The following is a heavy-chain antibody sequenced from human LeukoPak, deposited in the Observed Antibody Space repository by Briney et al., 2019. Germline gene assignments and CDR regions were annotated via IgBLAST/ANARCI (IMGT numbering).Heavy chain of an antibody. V-gene: IGHV4-4*07. CDR2: IYTSGST. D-gene: IGHD2-2*01. J-gene: IGHJ4*02. CDR1: GGSISSYY. Sequence: SETLSLTCTVSGGSISSYYGSWIRQPAGKGLESIGRIYTSGSTNYTPSLKSRVTMSVDTSKNQFSLKLSSVTAADTAVYYCARENIVVVPAAILVDYWGQGTLVTVSS. CDR3: ARENIVVVPAAILVDY.